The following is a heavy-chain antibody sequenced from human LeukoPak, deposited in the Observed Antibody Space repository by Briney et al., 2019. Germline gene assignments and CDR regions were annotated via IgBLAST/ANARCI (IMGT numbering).Heavy chain of an antibody. CDR2: IKQDGGEK. D-gene: IGHD1-26*01. V-gene: IGHV3-7*05. CDR3: ARDHLRVGATGASDT. Sequence: GGSLRLSCAASXFTFSNYWMSWVRQAPGKGLEWVANIKQDGGEKYYVDSVKGRFTISRDNAKNSLYLQMDSLRAEDTAVYFCARDHLRVGATGASDTWGQGTMVTVSS. CDR1: XFTFSNYW. J-gene: IGHJ3*02.